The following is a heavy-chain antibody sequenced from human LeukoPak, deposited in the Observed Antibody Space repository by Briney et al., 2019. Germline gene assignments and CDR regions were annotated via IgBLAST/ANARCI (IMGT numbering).Heavy chain of an antibody. D-gene: IGHD2-21*01. J-gene: IGHJ1*01. Sequence: GGSLRLSCAASGFMFTGYSMTWVRQAPGKGLEWISYISAGSDYIYYADSVEGRFTISRDNAKNSLYLQMNSLRAEDTAVYYCATRLWFTAEYFQHWGQGTLVTVSS. CDR3: ATRLWFTAEYFQH. CDR1: GFMFTGYS. V-gene: IGHV3-21*05. CDR2: ISAGSDYI.